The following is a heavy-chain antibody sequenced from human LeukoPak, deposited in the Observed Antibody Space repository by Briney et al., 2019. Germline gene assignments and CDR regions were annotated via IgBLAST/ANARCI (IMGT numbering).Heavy chain of an antibody. CDR3: ASEYCSGGSCYGGYYGMDV. V-gene: IGHV3-30-3*01. J-gene: IGHJ6*02. CDR1: GFTFSSYA. CDR2: ISYVGSNK. Sequence: QTGGSLRLSCAASGFTFSSYAMHWVRQAPGKGLEWVAVISYVGSNKYYADSVKGRFTISRDNSKNTLYLQMNSLRAKDTAVYYCASEYCSGGSCYGGYYGMDVWGQGTTVTVSS. D-gene: IGHD2-15*01.